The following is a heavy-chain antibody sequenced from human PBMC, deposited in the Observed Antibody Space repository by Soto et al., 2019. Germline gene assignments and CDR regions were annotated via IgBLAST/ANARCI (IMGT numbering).Heavy chain of an antibody. Sequence: SGPTLVNPTQTLTLTCTFSGFSLITSRMCVNWIRQPPGKALEWLARIDWDDDKYYSTSLKTRLTISKDTSKNQVVLTMTNVDPVDTATYSCARSQGTYSLSTMDVWGQGTTVTVS. D-gene: IGHD1-7*01. V-gene: IGHV2-70*11. J-gene: IGHJ6*02. CDR3: ARSQGTYSLSTMDV. CDR1: GFSLITSRMC. CDR2: IDWDDDK.